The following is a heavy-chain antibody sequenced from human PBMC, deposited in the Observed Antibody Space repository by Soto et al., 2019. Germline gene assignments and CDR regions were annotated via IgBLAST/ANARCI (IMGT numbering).Heavy chain of an antibody. D-gene: IGHD1-26*01. J-gene: IGHJ4*02. V-gene: IGHV3-33*01. CDR1: GFTFSSYG. CDR2: IWYDRSNN. CDR3: ARDGLGRYGGNMCDY. Sequence: PGGSLRLSCAASGFTFSSYGMHWVRQAPGKGLEWVAVIWYDRSNNYYAVSVKGRFTISRDNSKNALYLQMNSLRAEDTAVYYCARDGLGRYGGNMCDYWGQGTLVTVSS.